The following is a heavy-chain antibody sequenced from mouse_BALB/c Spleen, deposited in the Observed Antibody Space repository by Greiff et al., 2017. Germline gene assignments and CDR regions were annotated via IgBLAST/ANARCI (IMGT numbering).Heavy chain of an antibody. J-gene: IGHJ4*01. CDR3: ARVPTFYAMDY. Sequence: VHVKQSGAELVKPGASVKLSCTASGFNIKDTYMHWVKQRPEQGLEWIGRIDPANGNTKYDPKFQGKATITADTSSNTAYLQLSSLTSEDTAVYYCARVPTFYAMDYWGQGTSVTVSS. CDR2: IDPANGNT. V-gene: IGHV14-3*02. CDR1: GFNIKDTY.